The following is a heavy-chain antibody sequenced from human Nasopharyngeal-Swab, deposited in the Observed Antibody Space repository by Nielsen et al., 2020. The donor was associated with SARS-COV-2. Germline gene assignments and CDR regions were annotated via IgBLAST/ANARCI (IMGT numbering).Heavy chain of an antibody. J-gene: IGHJ4*02. V-gene: IGHV1-46*01. Sequence: ASVKVSCKASGYTFARYYMHWVRQAPGQGLVWMGIINPSGGSTTYAQRFQGRVTMTRDTSTSTVYLNLSSLRSEDTAVYYCARGEEEMATIRPFDYWGQGTLVTVSS. CDR1: GYTFARYY. CDR3: ARGEEEMATIRPFDY. CDR2: INPSGGST. D-gene: IGHD5-24*01.